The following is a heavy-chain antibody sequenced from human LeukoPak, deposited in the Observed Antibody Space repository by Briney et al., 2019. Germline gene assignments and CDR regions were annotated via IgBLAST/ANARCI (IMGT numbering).Heavy chain of an antibody. J-gene: IGHJ4*02. CDR2: ISYDGSNK. D-gene: IGHD3-22*01. Sequence: GGSLRLSCAASGFTFSSYGMHWVRQAPGKGLEWVAVISYDGSNKYYADSVKGRFTISRDNSKNTLYLQMNNLRAEDTAVYYCAKDLGYYDSSGYPLDYWGQGTLVTVSS. CDR3: AKDLGYYDSSGYPLDY. CDR1: GFTFSSYG. V-gene: IGHV3-30*18.